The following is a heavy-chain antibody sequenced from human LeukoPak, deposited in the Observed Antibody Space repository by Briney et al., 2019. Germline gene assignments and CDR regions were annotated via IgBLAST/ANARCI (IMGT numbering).Heavy chain of an antibody. J-gene: IGHJ4*01. V-gene: IGHV3-30*04. D-gene: IGHD5-24*01. Sequence: GGSLRLSCAASGFTFSSYAMHWVRQAPGKGLEWVAVISYDGSNKYYADSVKGRFTISRDNSKNTLYLQMNSLRAEDTAVYYCARVRRDGYNILDYWGQEPWSPSPQ. CDR2: ISYDGSNK. CDR3: ARVRRDGYNILDY. CDR1: GFTFSSYA.